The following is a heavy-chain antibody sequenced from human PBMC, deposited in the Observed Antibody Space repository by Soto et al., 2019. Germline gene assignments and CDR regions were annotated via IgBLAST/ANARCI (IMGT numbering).Heavy chain of an antibody. J-gene: IGHJ4*02. Sequence: QLQLQESGPGLVKPSETLSLTCSVSGGSISTRTYYWAWIRQPPGKGLEWIGSVYYSGSTFYNPSLKSRVSRSVDMSKYQFSLKLSSVTAADTAMYYCARHELTGVRVWYFDNWGQGTLVTVSS. CDR3: ARHELTGVRVWYFDN. D-gene: IGHD7-27*01. CDR1: GGSISTRTYY. V-gene: IGHV4-39*01. CDR2: VYYSGST.